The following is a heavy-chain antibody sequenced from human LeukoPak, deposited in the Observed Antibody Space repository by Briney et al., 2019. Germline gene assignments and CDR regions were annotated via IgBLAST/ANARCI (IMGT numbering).Heavy chain of an antibody. CDR2: IRYDGSNK. Sequence: PGGSLRLSCAASGFTFTKYWMTWVRQAPGKGLEWVAFIRYDGSNKYYADSVKGRFTISRDNSKNTLYLQMNSLGAEDTAVYYCAKDVSPFGLELIYWGQGTLVTVSS. J-gene: IGHJ4*02. D-gene: IGHD1-7*01. CDR3: AKDVSPFGLELIY. V-gene: IGHV3-30*02. CDR1: GFTFTKYW.